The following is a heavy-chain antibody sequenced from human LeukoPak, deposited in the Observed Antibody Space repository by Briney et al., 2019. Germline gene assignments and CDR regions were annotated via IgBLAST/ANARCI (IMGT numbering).Heavy chain of an antibody. J-gene: IGHJ4*02. CDR1: GGSFSGYY. Sequence: PSETLSLTCAVYGGSFSGYYWSWIRQPPGKGLEWIGEINHSVSTNYNPSLKSRVTISVDTSKNQFSLKLSSVTAADTAVYYCAGGSGSYSFYWGQGTLVTVSS. CDR2: INHSVST. D-gene: IGHD3-10*01. V-gene: IGHV4-34*01. CDR3: AGGSGSYSFY.